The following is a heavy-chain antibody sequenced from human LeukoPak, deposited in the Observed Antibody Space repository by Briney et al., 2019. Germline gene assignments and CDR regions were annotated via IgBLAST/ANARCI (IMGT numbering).Heavy chain of an antibody. Sequence: PGGSLRLSCAASGFTFSSYAMHWVRQAPGQGMELEAVISYDGSNKYYADSVKSRFTTSRDNSKNTLYPQMNSLRAEDTAVYYCARGDSSSFDYWGQGTLVTVSS. CDR1: GFTFSSYA. D-gene: IGHD6-13*01. CDR2: ISYDGSNK. CDR3: ARGDSSSFDY. V-gene: IGHV3-30*04. J-gene: IGHJ4*02.